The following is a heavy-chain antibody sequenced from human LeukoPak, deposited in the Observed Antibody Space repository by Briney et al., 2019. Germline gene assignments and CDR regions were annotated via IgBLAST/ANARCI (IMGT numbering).Heavy chain of an antibody. J-gene: IGHJ4*02. Sequence: ASVKVSCKASGYTFTGYYMHWVRQAPGQGLEWMGWINPNSGGTYYAQKFQGRVTMTEDTSTDTAYMELSSLRSEDTAVYYCATAQHPYYGSGSYFPDYWGQGTLVTVSS. CDR3: ATAQHPYYGSGSYFPDY. D-gene: IGHD3-10*01. CDR2: INPNSGGT. V-gene: IGHV1-2*02. CDR1: GYTFTGYY.